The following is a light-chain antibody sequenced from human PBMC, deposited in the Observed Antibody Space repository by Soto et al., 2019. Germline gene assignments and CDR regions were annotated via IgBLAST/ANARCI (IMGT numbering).Light chain of an antibody. Sequence: EIVMTQSPGTLSVSPGDSATLSCRVSQSVGSRLAWYQQKPGQAPRLLIYAASTRATGIPDRFSAFGSGTEFTLTISDLQSEDFAFYYCQQYHNWPLYTFGQGTNLDIK. J-gene: IGKJ2*01. CDR2: AAS. CDR3: QQYHNWPLYT. V-gene: IGKV3-15*01. CDR1: QSVGSR.